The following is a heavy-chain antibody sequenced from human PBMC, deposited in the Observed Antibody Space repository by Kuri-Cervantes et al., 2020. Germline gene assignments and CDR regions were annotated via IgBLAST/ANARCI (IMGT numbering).Heavy chain of an antibody. J-gene: IGHJ1*01. D-gene: IGHD3-22*01. V-gene: IGHV3-21*01. CDR3: AKDVGYYDSSGYYSWGYFQH. Sequence: GGSLRLSCAASGFTFSSYNMNWVRQAPGKGLEWVSSISSSSSYIYYADSVKGRFTISRDNSKNTLYLQMNSLRAEDTAVYYCAKDVGYYDSSGYYSWGYFQHWGQGTLVTVSS. CDR2: ISSSSSYI. CDR1: GFTFSSYN.